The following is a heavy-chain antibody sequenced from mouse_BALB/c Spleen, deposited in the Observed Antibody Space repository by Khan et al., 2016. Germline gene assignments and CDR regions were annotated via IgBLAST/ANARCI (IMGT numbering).Heavy chain of an antibody. J-gene: IGHJ4*01. V-gene: IGHV3-6*02. CDR2: ISYDGTT. Sequence: QLEESGPGLVKPSQSLSLTCSVTGYSIASGYYWNWIRQFPGNKLEWMGYISYDGTTNYNPSLKNRFSLTRDTSKNQFFLKLNSVTTEDTATYYCARAYYLYAMDYWGQGTSVTVSS. CDR3: ARAYYLYAMDY. D-gene: IGHD1-1*01. CDR1: GYSIASGYY.